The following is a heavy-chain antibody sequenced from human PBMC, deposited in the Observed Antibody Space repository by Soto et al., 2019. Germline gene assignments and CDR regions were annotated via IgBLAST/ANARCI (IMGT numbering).Heavy chain of an antibody. V-gene: IGHV3-23*01. CDR3: AKATYDTTFYTSSFDS. CDR2: ITGSDGRT. CDR1: EFTVSNYA. J-gene: IGHJ4*02. D-gene: IGHD3-22*01. Sequence: GSLRLSCAASEFTVSNYARTWVRQAPGKGLEWVSLITGSDGRTYYADSVKGRFTISRDSSKNTLFLQMNSLRAEDTAVYYCAKATYDTTFYTSSFDSWGQGTLVTVSS.